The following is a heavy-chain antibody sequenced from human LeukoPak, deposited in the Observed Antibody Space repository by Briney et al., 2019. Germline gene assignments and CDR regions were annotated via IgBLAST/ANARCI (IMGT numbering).Heavy chain of an antibody. CDR2: IYYSGST. V-gene: IGHV4-39*01. Sequence: SETLSLTCTVSGVSISSSSYYWGWIRQPPGKGLEWIGSIYYSGSTYYNPSLKSRVTISVDTSKNLFSLKLNSVTAADTAVYYCARHRPSYYYDTIDYYSGFDYWGQGSLVTVSS. J-gene: IGHJ4*02. CDR3: ARHRPSYYYDTIDYYSGFDY. CDR1: GVSISSSSYY. D-gene: IGHD3-22*01.